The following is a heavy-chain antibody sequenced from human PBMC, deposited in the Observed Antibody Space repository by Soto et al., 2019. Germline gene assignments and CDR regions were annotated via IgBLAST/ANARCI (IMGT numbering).Heavy chain of an antibody. D-gene: IGHD3-10*01. Sequence: ASVKVSCKASGYTFTGYYMHWVRQAPGQGLEWMGWINPNSGGTNYAQKFQGRVTMTRDTSISTAYMELSRLRSDDTAVYYCARPPRRGSGSYYSRWSVYVMDVWGQGTTVTVSS. J-gene: IGHJ6*02. V-gene: IGHV1-2*02. CDR1: GYTFTGYY. CDR2: INPNSGGT. CDR3: ARPPRRGSGSYYSRWSVYVMDV.